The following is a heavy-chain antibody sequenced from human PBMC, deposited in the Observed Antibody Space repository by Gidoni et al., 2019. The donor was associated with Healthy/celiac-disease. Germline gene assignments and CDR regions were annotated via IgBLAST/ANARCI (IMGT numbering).Heavy chain of an antibody. CDR2: ISSSSSYI. J-gene: IGHJ4*02. Sequence: EVQLVESGGGLVKLGGSLRLSCSASGFTFTSYRMHWVRQAPGKGLEWVSSISSSSSYIYYADSVKGRFTISRDNAKNSLYLQMNSLRAEDTAVYYCARSPGNYVWGSYRSYYFDYWGQGTLVTVSS. CDR3: ARSPGNYVWGSYRSYYFDY. CDR1: GFTFTSYR. V-gene: IGHV3-21*01. D-gene: IGHD3-16*02.